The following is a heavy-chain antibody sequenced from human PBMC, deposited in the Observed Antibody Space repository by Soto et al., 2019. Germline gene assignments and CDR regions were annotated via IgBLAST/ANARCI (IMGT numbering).Heavy chain of an antibody. CDR1: GYTFTNYG. D-gene: IGHD6-6*01. J-gene: IGHJ5*02. CDR3: EKGDSSSGLNP. CDR2: ISAYNGNT. Sequence: QVQEVQSGTAVKKPGASVKVSCKASGYTFTNYGISWVRQAPGQGLEWMGWISAYNGNTNYAQIFQGRVTLTTDTSTTKAYMEHRSPRSDDTVGYYCEKGDSSSGLNPWGQGTLVTVSS. V-gene: IGHV1-18*01.